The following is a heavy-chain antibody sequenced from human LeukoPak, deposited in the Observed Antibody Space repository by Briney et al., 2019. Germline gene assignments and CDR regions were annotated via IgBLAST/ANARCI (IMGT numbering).Heavy chain of an antibody. Sequence: GGSLRLSCAASGFTFSTYSMNWVRQAPGKGLEWVSYISSSISTIYYADSVKGRFTISRDNSKNTVYLQMNSLRAEDTAVYYCAKVMKGSERLTMVRGVIIKTAGLYYMDVWGKGTTVTVSS. V-gene: IGHV3-48*01. CDR2: ISSSISTI. CDR1: GFTFSTYS. CDR3: AKVMKGSERLTMVRGVIIKTAGLYYMDV. J-gene: IGHJ6*03. D-gene: IGHD3-10*01.